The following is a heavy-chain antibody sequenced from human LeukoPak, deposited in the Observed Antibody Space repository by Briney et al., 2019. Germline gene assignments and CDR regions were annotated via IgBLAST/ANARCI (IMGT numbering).Heavy chain of an antibody. J-gene: IGHJ3*02. D-gene: IGHD1-1*01. CDR1: GGSISSYY. CDR2: IYYSGST. V-gene: IGHV4-59*01. Sequence: SETLSLTCTVSGGSISSYYWSWIRQPPGKGLEWIGYIYYSGSTNYNPSLRSRVTISVDTSKNQFSLKLSSVTAADTAAYYCARDRFFDWNDSDAFDIWGQGTMVTVSS. CDR3: ARDRFFDWNDSDAFDI.